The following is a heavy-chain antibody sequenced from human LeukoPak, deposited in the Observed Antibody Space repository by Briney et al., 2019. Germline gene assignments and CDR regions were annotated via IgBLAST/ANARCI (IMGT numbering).Heavy chain of an antibody. J-gene: IGHJ6*03. CDR1: GESFSGHY. CDR3: ARGLYYCSGGSCYSWYYYYYYMDV. V-gene: IGHV4-34*01. Sequence: SETLSLTCAVYGESFSGHYWSWIRQPPGKGLEWIGEINHSGSTNYNPSLKSRVTISVDTSKNQFSLKLSSVTAADTAVYYCARGLYYCSGGSCYSWYYYYYYMDVWGKGTTVTVSS. D-gene: IGHD2-15*01. CDR2: INHSGST.